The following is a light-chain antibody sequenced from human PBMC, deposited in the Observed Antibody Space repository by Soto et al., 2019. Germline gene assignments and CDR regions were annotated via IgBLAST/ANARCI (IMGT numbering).Light chain of an antibody. V-gene: IGKV3-20*01. CDR1: QSVSSS. CDR2: GAS. Sequence: EIVMTQSPGTLSVSPGERATLSCRASQSVSSSLAWYQQTPGRAPRLLIYGASTRATGIPTRFSGSASGTDFTLTINRLEPEDFAVYYCQQYGSSPPITFGGGTKVDIK. J-gene: IGKJ4*01. CDR3: QQYGSSPPIT.